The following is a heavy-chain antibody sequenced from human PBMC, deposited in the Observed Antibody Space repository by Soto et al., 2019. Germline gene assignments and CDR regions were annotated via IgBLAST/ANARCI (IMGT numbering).Heavy chain of an antibody. CDR3: ARDLPPGNS. CDR1: GGSLSGGGYF. Sequence: SEPLSLTCTVSGGSLSGGGYFWNWIRQHPGKGLEWIGYIYYSGSTYYNPSLKSRVTISVDMSKNQFSLKLSSVTVADTAVYYCARDLPPGNSWGQGILVTVSS. J-gene: IGHJ4*02. CDR2: IYYSGST. V-gene: IGHV4-31*03.